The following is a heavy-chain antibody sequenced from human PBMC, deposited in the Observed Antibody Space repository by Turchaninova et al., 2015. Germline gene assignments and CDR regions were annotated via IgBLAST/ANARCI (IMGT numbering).Heavy chain of an antibody. CDR3: AKKSLHSTTYDY. Sequence: EVQLVESGGDLVQPGGSLRLSCTASGFTFRSYGMSWVRQAPGKGLGWVSAFSDGGGTTYYADSGKGRFTISRDNSKNTVYLQMNSLRAEDTAVYYCAKKSLHSTTYDYWGQGTLVTVSS. CDR1: GFTFRSYG. D-gene: IGHD6-13*01. CDR2: FSDGGGTT. J-gene: IGHJ4*02. V-gene: IGHV3-23*04.